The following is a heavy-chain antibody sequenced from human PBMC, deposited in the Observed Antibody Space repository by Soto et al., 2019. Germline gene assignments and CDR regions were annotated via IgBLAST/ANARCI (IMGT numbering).Heavy chain of an antibody. J-gene: IGHJ6*02. CDR1: GFSFNEAW. Sequence: EVQLVESAGGLVKPGGSLRLSCVASGFSFNEAWMNWVRQAQGEGLEWVGRIKTRAGGGATDYSAPVQGRFTISRDDSKTALHRHMNSLRTEDTVIYYCTTGSVEGIWGQGTTVTVSS. D-gene: IGHD2-15*01. CDR2: IKTRAGGGAT. CDR3: TTGSVEGI. V-gene: IGHV3-15*07.